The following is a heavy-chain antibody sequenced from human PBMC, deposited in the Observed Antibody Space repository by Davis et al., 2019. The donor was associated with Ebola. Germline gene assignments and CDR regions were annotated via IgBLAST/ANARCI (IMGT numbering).Heavy chain of an antibody. CDR3: TRVTGYDKPIEY. D-gene: IGHD5-12*01. CDR1: GFTFSNYW. V-gene: IGHV3-74*01. J-gene: IGHJ4*02. Sequence: HTGGSLRLSCAASGFTFSNYWMHWVRQAPGKGLVWVSRIKSDGSITTYADSVKGRFTISRDNDKNTLYLQMNSLRAEDTGIYYCTRVTGYDKPIEYWGQGTLVTVSS. CDR2: IKSDGSIT.